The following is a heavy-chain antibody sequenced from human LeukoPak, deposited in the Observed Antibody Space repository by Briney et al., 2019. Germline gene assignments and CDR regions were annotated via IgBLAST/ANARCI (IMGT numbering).Heavy chain of an antibody. CDR2: INPSGGST. J-gene: IGHJ4*02. Sequence: ASVKVSCKASGYTFTSYYMHWVRQAPGQGLEWMGIINPSGGSTSYAQKFQGRVTMTRDTSTSTVYMELSSLRSEDTAVYYCARVNRDCNSTSCYNYFDYWGQGTLVTVSS. V-gene: IGHV1-46*01. CDR3: ARVNRDCNSTSCYNYFDY. D-gene: IGHD2-2*02. CDR1: GYTFTSYY.